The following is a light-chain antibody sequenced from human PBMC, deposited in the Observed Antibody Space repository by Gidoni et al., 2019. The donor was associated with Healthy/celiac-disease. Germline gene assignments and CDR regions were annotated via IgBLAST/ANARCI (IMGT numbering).Light chain of an antibody. J-gene: IGKJ1*01. Sequence: IQLTQSPSSLSASVGDRVTITCRASQGISSYLAWYQQKPGKAPKLLIYAPSTLQSGVPSRVSGSGSGTDFTLTISSLQPEDFATYYCQQLNSYPWTFGQGTKVEIK. CDR1: QGISSY. V-gene: IGKV1-9*01. CDR2: APS. CDR3: QQLNSYPWT.